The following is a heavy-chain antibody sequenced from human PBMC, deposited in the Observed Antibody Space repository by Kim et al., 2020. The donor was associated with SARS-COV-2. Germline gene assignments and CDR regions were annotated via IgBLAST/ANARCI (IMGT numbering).Heavy chain of an antibody. Sequence: GGSLRLSCAASGFTFDDYAMHWVRQAPGKGLEWVSGISWNSGSIGYADSVKGRFTISRDNAKNSLYLQMNSLRAEDTALYYCAKGSRPSYYYYYMDVWGKGTTVTVSS. CDR3: AKGSRPSYYYYYMDV. J-gene: IGHJ6*03. CDR1: GFTFDDYA. V-gene: IGHV3-9*01. CDR2: ISWNSGSI.